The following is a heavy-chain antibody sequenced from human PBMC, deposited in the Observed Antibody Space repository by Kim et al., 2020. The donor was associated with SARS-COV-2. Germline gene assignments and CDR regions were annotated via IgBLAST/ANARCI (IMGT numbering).Heavy chain of an antibody. Sequence: GSTYYNPSLKSRVTISVDTSKNQFSLKLSSVTAADTAVYYCARSTDYFDYWGQEPWSPSPQ. J-gene: IGHJ4*01. V-gene: IGHV4-39*01. CDR3: ARSTDYFDY. CDR2: GST.